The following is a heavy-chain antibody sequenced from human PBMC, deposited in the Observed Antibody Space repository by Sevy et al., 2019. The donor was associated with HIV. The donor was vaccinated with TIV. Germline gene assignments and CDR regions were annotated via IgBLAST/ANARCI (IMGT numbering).Heavy chain of an antibody. J-gene: IGHJ4*02. V-gene: IGHV3-33*01. D-gene: IGHD3-22*01. CDR1: GFTFSSYG. Sequence: GGSLRLSCAASGFTFSSYGMHWVRQAPGKGLEWVAVIWYDGSNKYYADSVKGRFTISRDNSKNTLYLQMNSLRAEDMAVYYCARDLYPTPDYYDSSGALDYWGQGTLVTVSS. CDR3: ARDLYPTPDYYDSSGALDY. CDR2: IWYDGSNK.